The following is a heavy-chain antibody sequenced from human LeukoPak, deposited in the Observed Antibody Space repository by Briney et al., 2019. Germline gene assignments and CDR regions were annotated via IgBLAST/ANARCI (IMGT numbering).Heavy chain of an antibody. D-gene: IGHD3-16*02. CDR1: GGSISSSSYY. CDR2: IYYSGST. V-gene: IGHV4-39*07. CDR3: ASSDFMITFGGVIAPFDY. J-gene: IGHJ4*02. Sequence: PSETLSLTCTVSGGSISSSSYYWGWIRQPPGKGLEWIGSIYYSGSTYYNPSLKSRVTISVDTSKNQFSLKLSSVTAADTAVYYCASSDFMITFGGVIAPFDYWGQGTLVTVSS.